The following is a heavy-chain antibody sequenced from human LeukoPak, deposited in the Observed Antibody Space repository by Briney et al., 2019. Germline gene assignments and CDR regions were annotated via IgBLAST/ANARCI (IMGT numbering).Heavy chain of an antibody. CDR3: ARALRVDY. J-gene: IGHJ4*02. CDR2: ISYDGSNK. V-gene: IGHV3-30-3*01. Sequence: PGGSLRLSCAASGFTFSSYAMHWVRQAPGKGLEWVAVISYDGSNKYYADSVKGRFTISRDNSKNTLYLQMNSLRAEDTAVYYCARALRVDYWGQGTLVTVSS. CDR1: GFTFSSYA. D-gene: IGHD4-17*01.